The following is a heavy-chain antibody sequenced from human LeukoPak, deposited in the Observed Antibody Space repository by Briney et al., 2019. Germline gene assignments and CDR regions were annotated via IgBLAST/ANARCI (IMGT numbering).Heavy chain of an antibody. D-gene: IGHD4-17*01. CDR2: IYYSGST. CDR3: AREETVTTENWFDP. CDR1: GGSISSGGYY. V-gene: IGHV4-30-4*08. Sequence: SETLSLTCTVSGGSISSGGYYWSWIRQHPGKGLEWIGYIYYSGSTYYNPSLKSRVTISVDTSKNQFSLKLSSVTAADTAVYYCAREETVTTENWFDPWGQGTLVTVSS. J-gene: IGHJ5*02.